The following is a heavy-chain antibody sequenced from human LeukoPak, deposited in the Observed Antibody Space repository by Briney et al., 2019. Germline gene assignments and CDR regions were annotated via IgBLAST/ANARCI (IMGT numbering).Heavy chain of an antibody. CDR1: GFTFSDYY. Sequence: PGGSLRLSCAASGFTFSDYYMSWIRQAPGKGLEWAAKISSTSSTISYADSVKGRFTISRDNARNSLYLQMNSLRADDTAVYYCARGVGATTGGDYWGQGTLVTVSS. J-gene: IGHJ4*02. D-gene: IGHD1-26*01. CDR3: ARGVGATTGGDY. CDR2: ISSTSSTI. V-gene: IGHV3-11*01.